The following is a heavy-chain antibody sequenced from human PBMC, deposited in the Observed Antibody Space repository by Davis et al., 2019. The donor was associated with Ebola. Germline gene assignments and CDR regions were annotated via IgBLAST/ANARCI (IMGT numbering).Heavy chain of an antibody. CDR1: GFTFSSYW. CDR3: TTGDY. J-gene: IGHJ4*02. V-gene: IGHV3-74*01. CDR2: INSDGSST. D-gene: IGHD4-17*01. Sequence: GESLKISCAASGFTFSSYWMHWVRQAPGKGLVWVSRINSDGSSTSYADSVKGRFTISRDNAKNSLYLQMNSLRAEDTAVYYCTTGDYWGQGTLVTVSS.